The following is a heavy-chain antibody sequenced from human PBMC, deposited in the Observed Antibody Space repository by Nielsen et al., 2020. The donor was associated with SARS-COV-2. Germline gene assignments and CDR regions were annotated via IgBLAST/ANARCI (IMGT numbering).Heavy chain of an antibody. J-gene: IGHJ6*02. CDR3: ARDLEASAAGTGPYYYYYGMDV. D-gene: IGHD6-13*01. CDR1: GFTFNIYA. Sequence: GGSLRLSCAASGFTFNIYAMAWVRRAPGRGLEWVSGTSASGASTYYADSVKGRFSISRDNSRNTLYLQMNSLRAEDTAVYYCARDLEASAAGTGPYYYYYGMDVWGQGTTVTVSS. CDR2: TSASGAST. V-gene: IGHV3-23*01.